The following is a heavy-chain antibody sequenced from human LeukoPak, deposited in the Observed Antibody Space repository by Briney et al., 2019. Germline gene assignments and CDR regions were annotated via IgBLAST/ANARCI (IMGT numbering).Heavy chain of an antibody. CDR1: GGSISSSSYY. CDR3: ARTTITGTTVVAFDI. J-gene: IGHJ3*02. D-gene: IGHD1-20*01. CDR2: IYYSGSI. V-gene: IGHV4-39*07. Sequence: SETLSLTCTVSGGSISSSSYYWGWIRQPPGKGLEWIGSIYYSGSIYYNPSLKSRVTMSVDTSKNQFSLKLSSVTAVDTAVYYCARTTITGTTVVAFDIWGQGTMVTVSS.